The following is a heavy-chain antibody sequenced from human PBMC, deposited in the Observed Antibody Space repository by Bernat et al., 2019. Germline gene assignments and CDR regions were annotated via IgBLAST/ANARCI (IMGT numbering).Heavy chain of an antibody. J-gene: IGHJ6*02. CDR1: GYTFTGYY. V-gene: IGHV1-2*04. D-gene: IGHD2-2*01. Sequence: QVQLVQSGAEVKKPGASVKVSCKASGYTFTGYYMHWVRQAPGQGLEWMGWINPNSGGTNYAQKFQGWVTMTRDTSISTAYMELSRLRSDDTAVYYCARETLGYCSSTSCYGDYYYYGMDVWGQGTTVTVSS. CDR3: ARETLGYCSSTSCYGDYYYYGMDV. CDR2: INPNSGGT.